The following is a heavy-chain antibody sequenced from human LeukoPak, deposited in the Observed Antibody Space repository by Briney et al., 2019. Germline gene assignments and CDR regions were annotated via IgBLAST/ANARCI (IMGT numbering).Heavy chain of an antibody. CDR2: ISSSGSTI. Sequence: NAGGSLRLSCAASGFTFSDYYMSWIRQAPGKGLEWVSYISSSGSTIYYADSVKGRFTISRDNAKNSLYLQMNSLRAEDTAVYYCAKEGLGDTAMVTQYYYGMDVWGQGTTVTVSS. V-gene: IGHV3-11*01. CDR1: GFTFSDYY. D-gene: IGHD5-18*01. CDR3: AKEGLGDTAMVTQYYYGMDV. J-gene: IGHJ6*02.